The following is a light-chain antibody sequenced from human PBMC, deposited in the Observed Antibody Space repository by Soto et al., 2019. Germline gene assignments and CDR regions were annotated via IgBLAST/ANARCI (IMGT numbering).Light chain of an antibody. CDR3: QRYNSAPRT. Sequence: DIQMTQSPSSLSASVGDRVSITCRASQGISNYLAWYQQKPGRVPKLLIYAASTLQSGVPSRFSGSGSGTDFTLTISSLQPGDVATYYCQRYNSAPRTFGPGTKVYIK. J-gene: IGKJ3*01. CDR1: QGISNY. CDR2: AAS. V-gene: IGKV1-27*01.